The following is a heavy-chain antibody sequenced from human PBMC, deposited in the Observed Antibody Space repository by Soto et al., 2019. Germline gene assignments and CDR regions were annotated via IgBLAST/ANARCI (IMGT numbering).Heavy chain of an antibody. Sequence: SETLSLTCTVSGGSLSSSTYYWGWIRQPPGKGLEWIGNIYYTGSTYYNPSLKSRVTISVDTSKNQFSLKLSSVTAADTAVYYCARWSGNYYDSTGYHYHFDYWGQGTLVTVSS. CDR1: GGSLSSSTYY. CDR2: IYYTGST. J-gene: IGHJ4*02. D-gene: IGHD3-22*01. V-gene: IGHV4-39*01. CDR3: ARWSGNYYDSTGYHYHFDY.